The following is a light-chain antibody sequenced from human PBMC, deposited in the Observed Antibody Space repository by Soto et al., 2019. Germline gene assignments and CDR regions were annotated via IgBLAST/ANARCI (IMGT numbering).Light chain of an antibody. Sequence: QSALTQPASVSGSPGQSITISCTGTSSDVGGYNYVSWYQQHPGKAPKLMIYDVSNRPSGVSNRFSGSKSGNTAALTISGSQAEDEADYYCSSYTSSSTLLDVFGTGTKLTVL. CDR3: SSYTSSSTLLDV. CDR2: DVS. J-gene: IGLJ1*01. V-gene: IGLV2-14*01. CDR1: SSDVGGYNY.